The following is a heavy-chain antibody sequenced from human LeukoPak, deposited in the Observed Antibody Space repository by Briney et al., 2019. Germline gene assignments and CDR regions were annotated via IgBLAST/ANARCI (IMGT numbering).Heavy chain of an antibody. CDR2: IYTSGST. Sequence: SETLSLTCTVSGGSISSYYWSWIRQPAGKGLEWIGRIYTSGSTNYNPSPKSRVTMSVDTSKNQFSLKLSSVTAADTAVYYCARALSYCSGGSCNIYYMDVWGKGTTVTVSS. CDR1: GGSISSYY. CDR3: ARALSYCSGGSCNIYYMDV. J-gene: IGHJ6*03. D-gene: IGHD2-15*01. V-gene: IGHV4-4*07.